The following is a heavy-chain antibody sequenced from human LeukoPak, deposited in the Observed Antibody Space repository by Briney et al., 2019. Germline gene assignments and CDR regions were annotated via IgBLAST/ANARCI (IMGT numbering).Heavy chain of an antibody. CDR3: ARGGSYLSAFDI. CDR1: GFTVSSNY. CDR2: IYSGGRT. V-gene: IGHV3-53*01. Sequence: PGGSLRLSCAASGFTVSSNYMSWVRQAPGKGLEWVSIIYSGGRTFYADSVKGRFTISRDNSKNTLYLQMNSLRAEDTAVYYCARGGSYLSAFDIWGQGTMVTVSS. D-gene: IGHD1-26*01. J-gene: IGHJ3*02.